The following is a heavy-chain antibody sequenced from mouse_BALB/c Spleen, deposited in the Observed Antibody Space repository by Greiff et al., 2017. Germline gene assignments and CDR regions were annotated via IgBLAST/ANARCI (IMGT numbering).Heavy chain of an antibody. CDR1: GYTFTSYY. CDR2: INPSNGGT. D-gene: IGHD2-3*01. Sequence: VKLQQPGAELVKPGASVKLSCKASGYTFTSYYMYWVKQRPGQGLEWIGGINPSNGGTNFNEKFKSKATLTVDKSSSTAYMQLSSLTSEDSAVYYCTREVDGYYGAYWGQGTLVTVSA. CDR3: TREVDGYYGAY. J-gene: IGHJ3*01. V-gene: IGHV1S81*02.